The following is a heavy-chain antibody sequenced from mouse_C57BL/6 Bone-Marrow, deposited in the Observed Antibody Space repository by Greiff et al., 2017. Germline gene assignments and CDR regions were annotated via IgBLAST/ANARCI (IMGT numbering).Heavy chain of an antibody. J-gene: IGHJ3*01. Sequence: VQLQQSGPELVRPGASVKISCKAPGYTFTSHWMQWVRQRPGQGLEWIGEIFPGSGSTYYNEKFKGKATLTVSTSSSTAYMQLSSLTSEDSAVYFGARSYYGSRAFAYWGQGTLVTVSA. D-gene: IGHD1-1*01. CDR1: GYTFTSHW. CDR3: ARSYYGSRAFAY. V-gene: IGHV1-56*01. CDR2: IFPGSGST.